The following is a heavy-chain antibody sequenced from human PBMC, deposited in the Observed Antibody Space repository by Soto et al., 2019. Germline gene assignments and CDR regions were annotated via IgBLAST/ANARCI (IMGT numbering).Heavy chain of an antibody. Sequence: QAQLQQWGTGLLKPSETLSLTCAVYGGSLSGNYWGWIRQPPGKGLEWIGETHHSGSTAYNPSLKSPVTISVDTSRNQFSLKLNSVTAADTAVYYCARTTAASHLNYWSQGTLVTVSS. CDR3: ARTTAASHLNY. D-gene: IGHD1-1*01. V-gene: IGHV4-34*01. CDR1: GGSLSGNY. J-gene: IGHJ4*02. CDR2: THHSGST.